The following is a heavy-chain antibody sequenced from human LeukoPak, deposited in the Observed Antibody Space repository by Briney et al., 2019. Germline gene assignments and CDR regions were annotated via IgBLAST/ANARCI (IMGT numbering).Heavy chain of an antibody. CDR3: AKGYSSGYYSDLDY. CDR2: ISWNSGSI. V-gene: IGHV3-9*01. CDR1: GFTFDDYA. Sequence: SLRLSCAASGFTFDDYAMHWVRQAPGKGLEWVSGISWNSGSIGYADSVKGRFTISRDNAKNSLYLQMNSLRAEDTALYYCAKGYSSGYYSDLDYWGQGTLVTVSS. J-gene: IGHJ4*02. D-gene: IGHD3-22*01.